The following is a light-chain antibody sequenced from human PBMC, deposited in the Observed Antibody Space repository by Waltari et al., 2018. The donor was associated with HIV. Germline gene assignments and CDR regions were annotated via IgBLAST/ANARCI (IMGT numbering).Light chain of an antibody. CDR2: ENN. CDR3: GTWDSSLSAGV. Sequence: QSVLTQPPSVSAAPGQTVTIPCSGTSSNLGTTSFSWYQQPPGTAPKLLIHENNKRPSGIPDRFSCANSGTSATLCITGLQTGDEADYYCGTWDSSLSAGVFGGGTKVTV. V-gene: IGLV1-51*02. CDR1: SSNLGTTS. J-gene: IGLJ3*02.